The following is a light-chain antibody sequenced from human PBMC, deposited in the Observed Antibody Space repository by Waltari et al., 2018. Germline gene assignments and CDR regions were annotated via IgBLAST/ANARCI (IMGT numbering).Light chain of an antibody. CDR1: SGDIGDFDF. J-gene: IGLJ3*02. V-gene: IGLV2-23*02. CDR2: EVT. Sequence: QSALTQPASVSGSPGQSITISCTGTSGDIGDFDFVSWYQQYPGNAPKSIIYEVTKRPSGVSNRFSGSKSGNTASLTISGLQAEDEAHYYCCSYAGDSTWVFGGGTKLTVL. CDR3: CSYAGDSTWV.